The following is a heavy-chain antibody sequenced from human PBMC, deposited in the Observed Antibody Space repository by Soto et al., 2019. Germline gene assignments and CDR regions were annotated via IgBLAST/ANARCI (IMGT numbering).Heavy chain of an antibody. CDR1: GYSFTSYD. J-gene: IGHJ4*02. V-gene: IGHV1-8*01. CDR3: ARERSSGWYVDY. Sequence: QVQLVQSGAEVKKPGASVKVSCKASGYSFTSYDINWVRQATRQGLEWMGWMNPNSGNTGYAQKFQGRVTMTRNTSISTAYMELSSLRSEDTAVYYCARERSSGWYVDYWGQGTLVTVSS. D-gene: IGHD6-19*01. CDR2: MNPNSGNT.